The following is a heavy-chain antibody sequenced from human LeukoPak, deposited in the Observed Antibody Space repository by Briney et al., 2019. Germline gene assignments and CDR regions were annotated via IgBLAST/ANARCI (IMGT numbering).Heavy chain of an antibody. Sequence: PGGSLRLSCATSGFSFRDFYMGWIRQAPGKGLEWVSYISMSATTMYYADSVKGRFTISRDDAKNSLFLQMNSLRAEDTAVYYCAKGRGETWLQFDYWGQGNLVTVSS. D-gene: IGHD5-24*01. CDR1: GFSFRDFY. CDR3: AKGRGETWLQFDY. V-gene: IGHV3-11*01. CDR2: ISMSATTM. J-gene: IGHJ4*02.